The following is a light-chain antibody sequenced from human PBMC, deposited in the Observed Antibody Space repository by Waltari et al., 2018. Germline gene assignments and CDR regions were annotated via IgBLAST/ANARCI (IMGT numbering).Light chain of an antibody. CDR3: SSYTSSSTLV. Sequence: QSALTQPASVSGSPGQSITISRIGTRSDVCGYNFASWYQQHPGKAPKLMIYEVSNRPSGISNRFSGSKSGNTASLTISGLQAEDEADYYCSSYTSSSTLVFGGGTKLTVL. V-gene: IGLV2-14*01. J-gene: IGLJ2*01. CDR2: EVS. CDR1: RSDVCGYNF.